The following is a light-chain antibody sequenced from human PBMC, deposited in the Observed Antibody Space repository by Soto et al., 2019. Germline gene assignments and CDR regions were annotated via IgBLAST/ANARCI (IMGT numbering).Light chain of an antibody. Sequence: QSALTQPASVSGSPGQSITISCTGTSSDVGGYNYVSWYQQHPGKAPKLMIYEVNNRPSGVSNRFSGSKSGSTASLTISGLQAEDEADYYCSSYPSSSTLGVFGTGTKVTVL. CDR1: SSDVGGYNY. J-gene: IGLJ1*01. CDR3: SSYPSSSTLGV. V-gene: IGLV2-14*01. CDR2: EVN.